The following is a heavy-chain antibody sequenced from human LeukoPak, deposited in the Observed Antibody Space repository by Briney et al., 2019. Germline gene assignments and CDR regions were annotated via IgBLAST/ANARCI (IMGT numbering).Heavy chain of an antibody. CDR1: GYTLTELS. V-gene: IGHV1-24*01. D-gene: IGHD3-3*01. CDR3: ATGTITIFGVVIPNFDY. Sequence: ASVKVSCKVSGYTLTELSMHWVRQAPGKGLEWMGGFDPEDDETIYAQKFQGRVTMTEDTSTDTAYMELSSLRSEDTAVYYCATGTITIFGVVIPNFDYWGQGTLVTVSS. CDR2: FDPEDDET. J-gene: IGHJ4*02.